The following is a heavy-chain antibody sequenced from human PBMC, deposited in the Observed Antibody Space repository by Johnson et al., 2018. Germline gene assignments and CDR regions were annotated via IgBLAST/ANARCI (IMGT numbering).Heavy chain of an antibody. D-gene: IGHD2-15*01. Sequence: QVQLVQSGGGLVKPGGSLRLSCAASGFTFSDYYMSWIHQAPGKGLEWVSYISSSGSTIYYADSVKGRFTISRDNSKNTLYLQMNSLRAEDTAVYYCAKQKSSGGKGAFDIWGQGTMVTVSS. CDR2: ISSSGSTI. V-gene: IGHV3-11*04. CDR1: GFTFSDYY. CDR3: AKQKSSGGKGAFDI. J-gene: IGHJ3*02.